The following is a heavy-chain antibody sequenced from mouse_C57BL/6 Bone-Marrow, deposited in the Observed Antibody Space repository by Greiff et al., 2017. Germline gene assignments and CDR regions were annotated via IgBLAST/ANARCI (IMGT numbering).Heavy chain of an antibody. CDR3: ARVTTVVATSFDV. D-gene: IGHD1-1*01. V-gene: IGHV1-69*01. CDR2: IDPSDSYT. J-gene: IGHJ1*03. CDR1: GYTFTSYW. Sequence: QVQLQQPGAELVMPGASVKLSCKASGYTFTSYWMHWVKQRPGQGLEWIGEIDPSDSYTNYNQKFKGKSTLTVDKSSSTAYMQLSSLTSEDSAVYYCARVTTVVATSFDVWGTGTTVTVSS.